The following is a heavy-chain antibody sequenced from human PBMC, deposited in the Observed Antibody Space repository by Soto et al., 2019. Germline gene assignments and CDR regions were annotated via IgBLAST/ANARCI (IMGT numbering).Heavy chain of an antibody. CDR3: ATSMRYDSSGYYYLGYFQH. CDR2: ISSSGSTI. V-gene: IGHV3-48*03. J-gene: IGHJ1*01. Sequence: TGGSLRLSCAASGFTFSSYEMNWVRQAPGKGLEWVSYISSSGSTIYYADSVKGRFTISRDNAKNSLYLQMNSLRAEDTAVYYCATSMRYDSSGYYYLGYFQHWGQGTLVTVSS. D-gene: IGHD3-22*01. CDR1: GFTFSSYE.